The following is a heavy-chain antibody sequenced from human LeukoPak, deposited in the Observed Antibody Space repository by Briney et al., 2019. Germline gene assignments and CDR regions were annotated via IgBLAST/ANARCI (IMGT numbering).Heavy chain of an antibody. CDR3: ARGPYSYDSSGAFDI. Sequence: SETLSLTCAVYGGSFSGYYWTWIRQPPGKGLEWIGEINHSGSANYNPSLKSRVTISVDTSKNQFSLKLSSVTAADTAVYFCARGPYSYDSSGAFDIWGQGTMVTVSS. CDR2: INHSGSA. V-gene: IGHV4-34*01. CDR1: GGSFSGYY. J-gene: IGHJ3*02. D-gene: IGHD3-22*01.